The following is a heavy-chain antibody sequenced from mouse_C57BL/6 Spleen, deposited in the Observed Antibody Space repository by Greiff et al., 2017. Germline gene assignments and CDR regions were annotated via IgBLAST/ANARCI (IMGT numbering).Heavy chain of an antibody. CDR2: IDPEDGDT. Sequence: EVQLQQSGAELVRPGASVKLSCTASGFNIKDYYMHWVKQRPEQGLEWIGRIDPEDGDTEYAPKFQGKATMPADTSSNTAYLQLSSLTSEDTAVYYCTLYDYDEDYYAMDYWCQGTSVTVSS. D-gene: IGHD2-4*01. CDR3: TLYDYDEDYYAMDY. J-gene: IGHJ4*01. V-gene: IGHV14-1*01. CDR1: GFNIKDYY.